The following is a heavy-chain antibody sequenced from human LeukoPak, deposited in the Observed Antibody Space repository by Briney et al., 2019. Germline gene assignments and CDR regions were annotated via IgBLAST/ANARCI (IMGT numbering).Heavy chain of an antibody. D-gene: IGHD2/OR15-2a*01. CDR3: ARDRPNILGLDP. V-gene: IGHV3-48*02. CDR1: GFAFNTYA. J-gene: IGHJ5*02. CDR2: ISPASNTI. Sequence: PGGSLRLSCITSGFAFNTYAMHWVRQAPGKGLEWISYISPASNTIYYADSVKGRFTNSRDNAKNSVFLQMSSLRDEDTAVYYCARDRPNILGLDPWGQGTLVTVSS.